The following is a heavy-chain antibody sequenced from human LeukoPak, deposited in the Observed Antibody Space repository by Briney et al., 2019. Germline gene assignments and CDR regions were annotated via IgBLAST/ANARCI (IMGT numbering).Heavy chain of an antibody. J-gene: IGHJ4*02. V-gene: IGHV4-38-2*02. Sequence: PSETLSLTCTVSGYSISSGYYWGWIRQPPGKGLEWIGSIYHSGSTYYNPSLKSRVTISVDTSKNQFSLKLSSVTAADTAVYYCATSATAAIVNWGQGTLVTVSS. D-gene: IGHD3-16*02. CDR3: ATSATAAIVN. CDR1: GYSISSGYY. CDR2: IYHSGST.